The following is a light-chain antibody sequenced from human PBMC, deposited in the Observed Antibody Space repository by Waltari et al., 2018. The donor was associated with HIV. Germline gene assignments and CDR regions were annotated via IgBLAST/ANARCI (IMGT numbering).Light chain of an antibody. J-gene: IGLJ1*01. CDR1: RSNIGGNF. V-gene: IGLV1-47*01. CDR3: ASWDDSLPGHV. CDR2: RTA. Sequence: QSVLTQPPSVSATPGQTINISCSGSRSNIGGNFVFWYQQVATTAPRLLVYRTAQRPSGFSDRFSGFRLGTSASLAISGLRSEDEGNYYCASWDDSLPGHVFGTGT.